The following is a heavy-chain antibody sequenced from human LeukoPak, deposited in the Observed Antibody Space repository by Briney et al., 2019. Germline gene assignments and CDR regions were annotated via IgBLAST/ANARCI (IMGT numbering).Heavy chain of an antibody. Sequence: SSVKVSCKASGGTFSSNAISWVRQAPGQGLDWMGRIIPIFGTVNYVQKFQGRVTITADKFTSTAYMELSSLRSEDTAVYSCARDRVRDGVVVPHHWFDPWGQGALVTVSS. J-gene: IGHJ5*02. V-gene: IGHV1-69*06. CDR2: IIPIFGTV. CDR1: GGTFSSNA. D-gene: IGHD2-2*01. CDR3: ARDRVRDGVVVPHHWFDP.